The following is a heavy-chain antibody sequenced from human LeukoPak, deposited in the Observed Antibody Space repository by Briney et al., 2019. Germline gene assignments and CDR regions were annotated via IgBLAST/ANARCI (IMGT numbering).Heavy chain of an antibody. CDR1: GGSISSGGYY. J-gene: IGHJ4*02. D-gene: IGHD5-24*01. CDR2: IYYSGST. CDR3: ARGGLEMATIAEFDY. V-gene: IGHV4-31*03. Sequence: PSETLSLTCTVSGGSISSGGYYWSWIRQHPGKGLEWIGYIYYSGSTYYNPSLKSRVTISVDTSKNQFSLKLSSVTAADTAVYYCARGGLEMATIAEFDYWGQGTLVTVSS.